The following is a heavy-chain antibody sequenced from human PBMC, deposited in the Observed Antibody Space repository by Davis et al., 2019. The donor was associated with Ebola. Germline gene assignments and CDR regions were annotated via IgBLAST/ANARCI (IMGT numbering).Heavy chain of an antibody. CDR1: GGSVSSGIYS. V-gene: IGHV4-30-2*01. J-gene: IGHJ3*02. D-gene: IGHD3-10*01. CDR2: IFHSGST. CDR3: ARAMVTMVSFAFDI. Sequence: MPSETLSLTCAVSGGSVSSGIYSWNWIRQPPGKGLAWSGYIFHSGSTYYNPSLKSRVTISVDTSRNQFSLKMRSVTAADTAVYYCARAMVTMVSFAFDIWGQGTVVTVSS.